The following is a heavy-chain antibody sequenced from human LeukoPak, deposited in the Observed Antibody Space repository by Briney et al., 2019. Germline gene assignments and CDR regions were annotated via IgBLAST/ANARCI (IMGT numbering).Heavy chain of an antibody. V-gene: IGHV3-23*01. CDR3: AKPDLYDILTGYYLIDY. Sequence: GGSLRLSCAASGFTFSSYPMSWVRQAPGKGLEWVSAISGSGGSTYYADSVKGRFTISRDNSKNTLYLQMNSLRAEDTAVYYCAKPDLYDILTGYYLIDYWGQGTLVTVSS. D-gene: IGHD3-9*01. CDR2: ISGSGGST. CDR1: GFTFSSYP. J-gene: IGHJ4*02.